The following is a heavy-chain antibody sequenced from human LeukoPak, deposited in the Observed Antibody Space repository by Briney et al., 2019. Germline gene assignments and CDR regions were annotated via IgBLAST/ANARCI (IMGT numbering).Heavy chain of an antibody. D-gene: IGHD1-26*01. CDR1: GFTFSSYA. Sequence: PGGSLRLSCAASGFTFSSYAMSWVRQAPGKGLEWVSAISGSGGSTYYADSVKGRFTISRDNSKNTLYLQMNSLRAEDTAVCYCAKAHRGSYDPFDYWGQGTLVTVSS. J-gene: IGHJ4*02. CDR2: ISGSGGST. V-gene: IGHV3-23*01. CDR3: AKAHRGSYDPFDY.